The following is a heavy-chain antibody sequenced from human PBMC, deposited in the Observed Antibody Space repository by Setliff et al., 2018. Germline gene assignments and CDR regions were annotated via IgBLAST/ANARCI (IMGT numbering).Heavy chain of an antibody. D-gene: IGHD3-3*01. CDR3: ARMSGFQYMDV. Sequence: KPSETLSLTCTVSGGSVSDSTYYWGWVRQPPGKGLEWIGSIYYSGSTYYNPSLKSRVTISVDTSKNQFSLKLSSVTAADTAVYYCARMSGFQYMDVWGKGTTVTVSS. CDR1: GGSVSDSTYY. J-gene: IGHJ6*03. CDR2: IYYSGST. V-gene: IGHV4-39*01.